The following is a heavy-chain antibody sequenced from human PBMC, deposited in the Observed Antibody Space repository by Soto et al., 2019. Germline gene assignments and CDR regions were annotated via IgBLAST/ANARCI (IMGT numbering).Heavy chain of an antibody. CDR3: ARDEISSGKGITIFGVVPVSGGAFDY. CDR2: ISSSSSTI. CDR1: GFTFSSYS. D-gene: IGHD3-3*01. Sequence: EVQLVESGGGLVQPGGSLRLSCAASGFTFSSYSMNWVRQAPGKGLEWVSYISSSSSTIYYADSVKGRFTISRDNAKNSLYLQMNRLRDEDTAVYYCARDEISSGKGITIFGVVPVSGGAFDYWGQGTLVTVSS. J-gene: IGHJ4*02. V-gene: IGHV3-48*02.